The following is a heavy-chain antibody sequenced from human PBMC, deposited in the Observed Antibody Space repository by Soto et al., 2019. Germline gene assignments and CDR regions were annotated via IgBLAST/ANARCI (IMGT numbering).Heavy chain of an antibody. J-gene: IGHJ4*02. CDR1: GFTFSFYA. D-gene: IGHD3-16*01. CDR2: ISYNGRNK. V-gene: IGHV3-30*04. Sequence: GGSLRLSCAASGFTFSFYAMHWVRQAPGKGLEWVAVISYNGRNKHYVDSVKGRFTISRDNSQDTLYLQMDSLRPDDTAVYYCARQAKIGDRSQFYFDSWGQGALVTVSS. CDR3: ARQAKIGDRSQFYFDS.